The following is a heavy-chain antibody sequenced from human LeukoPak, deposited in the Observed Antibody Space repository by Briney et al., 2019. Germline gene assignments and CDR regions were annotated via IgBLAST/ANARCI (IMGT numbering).Heavy chain of an antibody. CDR3: AKKHLAAAGTNWFDP. Sequence: PGGSLRLSCAASGFTFSSYAMSWVRQAPGKGLEWVSAISGSGGSTYYADSVKGRFTISRDNSKNTLYLQMNSLRAEDAAVYYCAKKHLAAAGTNWFDPWGQGTLVTVSS. CDR1: GFTFSSYA. D-gene: IGHD6-13*01. J-gene: IGHJ5*02. V-gene: IGHV3-23*01. CDR2: ISGSGGST.